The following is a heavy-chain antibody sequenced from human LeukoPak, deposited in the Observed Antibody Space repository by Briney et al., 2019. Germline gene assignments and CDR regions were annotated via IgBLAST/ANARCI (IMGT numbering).Heavy chain of an antibody. D-gene: IGHD1-7*01. CDR3: ARDVKIGATWNYILGNFDY. CDR2: IYTSGSI. CDR1: GGSISSYY. V-gene: IGHV4-4*07. J-gene: IGHJ4*02. Sequence: SETLSLTCTVSGGSISSYYWSWIRQPAGKGLEWIGRIYTSGSINYNPSLKSRVTMSVDTSKNQFSLNLSSVTAADTAVYYCARDVKIGATWNYILGNFDYWGQGTLVSVSS.